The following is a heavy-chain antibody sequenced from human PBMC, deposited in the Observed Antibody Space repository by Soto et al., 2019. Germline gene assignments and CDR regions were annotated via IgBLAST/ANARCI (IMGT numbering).Heavy chain of an antibody. Sequence: PVKVSCKASGGTFSSYAISWVRQAPGQGLEWMGGIIPIFGTANYAQKFQGRVTITADESTSTAYMELSSLRSEDTAVYYCARDDCSSTSCFGRNYYYYYGMDVWGQGATVTVSS. CDR2: IIPIFGTA. V-gene: IGHV1-69*13. CDR3: ARDDCSSTSCFGRNYYYYYGMDV. CDR1: GGTFSSYA. D-gene: IGHD2-2*01. J-gene: IGHJ6*02.